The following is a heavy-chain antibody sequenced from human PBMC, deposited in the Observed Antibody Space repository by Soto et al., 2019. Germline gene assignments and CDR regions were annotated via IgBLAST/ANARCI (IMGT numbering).Heavy chain of an antibody. D-gene: IGHD2-21*02. J-gene: IGHJ3*02. V-gene: IGHV4-59*03. CDR1: VGSISSYF. CDR2: IYDSGDA. CDR3: VSSRTAVFGDALDI. Sequence: SETLSLTCSVSVGSISSYFKSWIRQAPGKGLEWIGCIYDSGDANYNPSLKSRVAISLDTSKNQFSLKLSSVTAADAAVYYCVSSRTAVFGDALDIWALGTMVTVSS.